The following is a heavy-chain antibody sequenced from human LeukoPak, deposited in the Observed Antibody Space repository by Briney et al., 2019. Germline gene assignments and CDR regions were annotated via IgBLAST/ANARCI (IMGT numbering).Heavy chain of an antibody. V-gene: IGHV3-13*01. J-gene: IGHJ4*02. CDR1: GFTFIDYD. Sequence: GGSLRLSCAASGFTFIDYDMHWVRQVIGKGLEWVSAIGIRGDTYYSGSVKGRFTISRENAESSLYLQMNSLRAEDTAVYYCARGGIQVSGIDEFDYWGQGTLVTVSS. CDR3: ARGGIQVSGIDEFDY. D-gene: IGHD6-19*01. CDR2: IGIRGDT.